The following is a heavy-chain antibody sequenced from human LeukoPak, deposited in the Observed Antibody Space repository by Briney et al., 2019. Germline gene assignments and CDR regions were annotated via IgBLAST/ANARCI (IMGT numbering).Heavy chain of an antibody. CDR1: GSTFSDYY. CDR2: INWNGGST. V-gene: IGHV3-20*04. CDR3: ARDGSSWYGGY. D-gene: IGHD6-13*01. Sequence: GGSLRLSCAASGSTFSDYYMSWIRQAPGKGLEWVSGINWNGGSTGYADSVKGRFTISRDNAKNSLYLQMNSLRAEDTALYYCARDGSSWYGGYWGQGTLVTVSS. J-gene: IGHJ4*02.